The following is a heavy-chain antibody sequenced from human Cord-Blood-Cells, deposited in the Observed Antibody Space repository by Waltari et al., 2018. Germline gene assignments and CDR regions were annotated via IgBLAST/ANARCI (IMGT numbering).Heavy chain of an antibody. CDR1: GGSISSGGYS. CDR2: IYHSGST. D-gene: IGHD5-12*01. V-gene: IGHV4-30-2*01. J-gene: IGHJ3*02. Sequence: QLQLQESGSGLVKPSQTLSLTCAVSGGSISSGGYSWSWIRPPPGKGLEWIGYIYHSGSTYYTPSLKSRVTISVDRSKNQFSLKLSSVTAADTAVYYCARATRWGGYSGYDDAFDIWGQGTMVTVSS. CDR3: ARATRWGGYSGYDDAFDI.